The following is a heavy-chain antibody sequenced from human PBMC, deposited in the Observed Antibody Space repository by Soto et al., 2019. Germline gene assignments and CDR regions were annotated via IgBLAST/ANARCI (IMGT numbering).Heavy chain of an antibody. CDR3: AKEEVYYDFWSGYDY. V-gene: IGHV3-30*18. Sequence: QVQLVESGGGVVQPGRSLRLSCAASGFTFSSYGMHWVRQAPGKGLEWVAVISYDGSNKYYADSVKGRFTISRDNSKNTLYLQMNSLRAEDTAVYYCAKEEVYYDFWSGYDYWGQGTLVTVSS. CDR2: ISYDGSNK. CDR1: GFTFSSYG. J-gene: IGHJ4*02. D-gene: IGHD3-3*01.